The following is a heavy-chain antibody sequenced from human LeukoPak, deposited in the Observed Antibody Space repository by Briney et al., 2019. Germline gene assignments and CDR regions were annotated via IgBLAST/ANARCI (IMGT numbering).Heavy chain of an antibody. V-gene: IGHV1-46*01. Sequence: ASVKVSCKASGYTFTSYYMHWVRQAPGQGLEWMGRISTSAGSTTYAQKFQGRITMTRDTSSSTVYMELSSLRSEDTAVYYCARDVDYYGSGSYYYDHWGQGTLVTVSS. CDR2: ISTSAGST. D-gene: IGHD3-10*01. CDR3: ARDVDYYGSGSYYYDH. CDR1: GYTFTSYY. J-gene: IGHJ4*02.